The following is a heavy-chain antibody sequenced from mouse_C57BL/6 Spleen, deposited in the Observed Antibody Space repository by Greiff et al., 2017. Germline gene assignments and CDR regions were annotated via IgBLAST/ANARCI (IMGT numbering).Heavy chain of an antibody. J-gene: IGHJ2*01. CDR1: GYTFTSYW. D-gene: IGHD2-4*01. Sequence: QVQLQQSGAELVKPGASVKMSCKASGYTFTSYWITWVKQRPGQGLEWIGDIYPGSGSTNYNEKFKSKATLTVDTSSSTAYMQLSSLTSEDSAVYYCARAAYYDYDDGDFDYWGQGTTLTVSS. CDR2: IYPGSGST. CDR3: ARAAYYDYDDGDFDY. V-gene: IGHV1-55*01.